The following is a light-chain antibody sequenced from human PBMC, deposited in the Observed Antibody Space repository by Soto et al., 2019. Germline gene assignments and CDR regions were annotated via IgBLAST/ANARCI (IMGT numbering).Light chain of an antibody. V-gene: IGKV3-15*01. CDR2: GAS. Sequence: EIVMTQSPATLSVSPGERATLSCRAGQSISNNLAWYQQKPGQAPRLLIYGASTRATGIPARFTGSGSGTEFTLTISSLLSEDCAVYYCQQYSNWPRTFGQGTKVDIK. J-gene: IGKJ1*01. CDR1: QSISNN. CDR3: QQYSNWPRT.